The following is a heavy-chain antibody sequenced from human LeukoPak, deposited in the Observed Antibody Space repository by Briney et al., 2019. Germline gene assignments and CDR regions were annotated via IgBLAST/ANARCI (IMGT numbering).Heavy chain of an antibody. CDR3: ARIRYDSLGYLDH. J-gene: IGHJ4*02. D-gene: IGHD3-22*01. Sequence: PSETLSLTCTVSAGSISSYYWSWIRQSPGKGLEWIGYIYYSGSTNYNPSLMSRLTISVDTSKNQFSLKLSSVTAVDTAVYYCARIRYDSLGYLDHWGQGILVTVPS. CDR1: AGSISSYY. CDR2: IYYSGST. V-gene: IGHV4-59*01.